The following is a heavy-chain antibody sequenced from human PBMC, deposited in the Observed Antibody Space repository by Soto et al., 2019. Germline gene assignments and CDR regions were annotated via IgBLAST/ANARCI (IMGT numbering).Heavy chain of an antibody. D-gene: IGHD2-15*01. CDR1: GYTFTSYD. CDR3: AWDNTPYFTWAS. CDR2: MNPNSGNT. V-gene: IGHV1-8*01. Sequence: ASVNVSCKASGYTFTSYDINWVRQATGQGLEWMGWMNPNSGNTGYAQKFQGRVTMTRNTSISTAYMELSSLKTEDTAVYYCAWDNTPYFTWASWGQGTLVTVSS. J-gene: IGHJ5*02.